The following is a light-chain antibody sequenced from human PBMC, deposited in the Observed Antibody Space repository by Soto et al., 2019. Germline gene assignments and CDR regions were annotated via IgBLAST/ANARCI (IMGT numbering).Light chain of an antibody. CDR2: KTS. CDR3: QQYSRFGT. CDR1: QSISRW. Sequence: DLQMTQSPSALSASVGDRVTITCRASQSISRWLAWYQQKPGKAPKLLIYKTSSLESGVPSRFSGSGSGTAFTLTISRLQPDDIATYFCQQYSRFGTFGHGTKVEIK. V-gene: IGKV1-5*03. J-gene: IGKJ1*01.